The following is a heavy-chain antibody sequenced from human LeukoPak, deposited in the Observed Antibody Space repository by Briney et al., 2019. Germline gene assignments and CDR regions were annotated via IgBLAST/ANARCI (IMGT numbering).Heavy chain of an antibody. CDR2: IYYSGCT. J-gene: IGHJ4*02. V-gene: IGHV4-59*08. Sequence: SETLSLTCTVSGVSISSYYWSWIRQSPGKGLEWIGYIYYSGCTNYNPSLKSRVTISVDTSKNQFSLKLSSVTAADTAVYYCARGTRNFDYWGQGTLVTVSS. D-gene: IGHD3/OR15-3a*01. CDR3: ARGTRNFDY. CDR1: GVSISSYY.